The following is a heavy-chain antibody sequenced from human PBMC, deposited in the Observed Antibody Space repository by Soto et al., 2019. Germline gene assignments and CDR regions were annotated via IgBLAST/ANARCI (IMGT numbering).Heavy chain of an antibody. V-gene: IGHV4-39*01. J-gene: IGHJ5*02. CDR2: IFYLGSS. CDR1: GGSIISSDFY. CDR3: ARHSLALRKNNWFDP. D-gene: IGHD3-3*02. Sequence: SETLSLTCTVSGGSIISSDFYWGWVRQPPGKGLEWIGSIFYLGSSYYNPSLKSRVTMSVDTSKNQFSLRLRSVTAADTALYFCARHSLALRKNNWFDPWGQGIMVTVSS.